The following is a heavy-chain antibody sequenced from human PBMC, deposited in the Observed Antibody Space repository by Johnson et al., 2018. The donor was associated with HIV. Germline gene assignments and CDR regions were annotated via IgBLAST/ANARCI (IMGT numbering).Heavy chain of an antibody. J-gene: IGHJ3*02. D-gene: IGHD2-2*03. Sequence: VQLVESGGGLVKPGGSLRLSCAASGFTFSDNYMSWIRQAPGKGLEWVSYISSSGSTIYYADSVKGRFTISRDNSKNTVYLQMNSLRAEDTAVYYCAKDGFGWADAFDIWGHGTMVTVSS. CDR1: GFTFSDNY. CDR2: ISSSGSTI. V-gene: IGHV3-11*04. CDR3: AKDGFGWADAFDI.